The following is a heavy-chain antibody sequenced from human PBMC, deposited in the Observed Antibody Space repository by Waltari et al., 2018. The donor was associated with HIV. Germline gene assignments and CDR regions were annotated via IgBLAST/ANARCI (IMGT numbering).Heavy chain of an antibody. Sequence: QVQLVQSGAEVKKSGASVKVSCKASGYNFPSYVIHWVRQAPGQRLEWMGWVNAGDGDTTYSQKFQGRVAITRDTSATTAYMELSSLKSEDTAVYFCARSLGDYDSAHWGQGTLVTVSS. CDR1: GYNFPSYV. V-gene: IGHV1-3*01. D-gene: IGHD5-12*01. CDR3: ARSLGDYDSAH. J-gene: IGHJ4*02. CDR2: VNAGDGDT.